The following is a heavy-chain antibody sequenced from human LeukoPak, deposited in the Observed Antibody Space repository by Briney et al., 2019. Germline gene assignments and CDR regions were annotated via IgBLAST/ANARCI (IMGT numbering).Heavy chain of an antibody. CDR1: GGSISSGGYS. D-gene: IGHD4-17*01. J-gene: IGHJ4*02. CDR2: IYYSGST. Sequence: SETLSLTCAVPGGSISSGGYSWSWIRQPPGKGLEWIGYIYYSGSTYYNPSLKSRVTISVDTSKNQFSLKLSSVTAADTAVYYCARATDGDYPSLPDYWGQGTLVTVSS. V-gene: IGHV4-30-4*07. CDR3: ARATDGDYPSLPDY.